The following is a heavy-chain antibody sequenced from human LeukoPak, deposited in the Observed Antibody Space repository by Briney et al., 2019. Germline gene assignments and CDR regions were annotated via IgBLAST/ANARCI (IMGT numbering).Heavy chain of an antibody. V-gene: IGHV3-7*01. D-gene: IGHD6-6*01. CDR3: ARVNLVIAARVFDY. CDR2: IKQDGSEK. CDR1: GFTFSSYW. J-gene: IGHJ4*02. Sequence: GGSLRLSCAASGFTFSSYWMSWVRQAPGKGLEWVANIKQDGSEKYYVDSVKGRFTISRDNSKNTLYLQMNSLRAEDTAVYYCARVNLVIAARVFDYWGQGTLVTVSS.